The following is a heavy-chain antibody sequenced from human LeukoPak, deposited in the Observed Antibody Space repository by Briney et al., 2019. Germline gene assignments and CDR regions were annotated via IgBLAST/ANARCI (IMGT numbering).Heavy chain of an antibody. V-gene: IGHV3-30*18. CDR1: GFTFSSYG. D-gene: IGHD3-22*01. CDR2: ISYDGSNK. J-gene: IGHJ4*02. Sequence: GSLRLSCAASGFTFSSYGMHWVRQAPGKGLEWVAVISYDGSNKYYADSVKGRFTISRDNSKNTLYLQMNSLRAEDTAVYYCAKWGVNYYDSSGYETPVDYWGQGTLVTVSS. CDR3: AKWGVNYYDSSGYETPVDY.